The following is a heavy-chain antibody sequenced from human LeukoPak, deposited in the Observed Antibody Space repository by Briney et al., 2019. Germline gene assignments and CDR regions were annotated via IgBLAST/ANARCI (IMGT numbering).Heavy chain of an antibody. CDR3: AKSIVVVPYFDY. CDR1: GFTFDDYG. V-gene: IGHV3-23*01. J-gene: IGHJ4*02. Sequence: PGGSLRLSCAASGFTFDDYGMSWVRQAPGKGLEWVSAISGSGGSTYYADSVKGRFTISRDNSKNTLYLQMNSLRAEDTAVYYCAKSIVVVPYFDYWGQGTLVTVSS. CDR2: ISGSGGST. D-gene: IGHD2-2*01.